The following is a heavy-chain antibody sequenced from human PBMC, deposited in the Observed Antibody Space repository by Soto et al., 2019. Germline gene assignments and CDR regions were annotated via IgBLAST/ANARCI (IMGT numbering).Heavy chain of an antibody. CDR1: GGSISSTSSY. CDR3: VRLPTGGMDV. V-gene: IGHV4-39*01. Sequence: QVLLQESGPGLVKPSETLSLTCTVSGGSISSTSSYWGWIRQPPGQGLEWVACVDYSGSTYYKPSLKSRVTISVDTSKNQFSLKLSSVTAADTAVYYCVRLPTGGMDVW. CDR2: VDYSGST. J-gene: IGHJ6*01.